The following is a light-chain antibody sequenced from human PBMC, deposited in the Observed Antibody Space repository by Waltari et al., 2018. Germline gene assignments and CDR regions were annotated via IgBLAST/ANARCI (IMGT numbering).Light chain of an antibody. V-gene: IGLV3-21*01. J-gene: IGLJ1*01. CDR2: YDS. CDR1: NIESKS. CDR3: QVWDANTDPGV. Sequence: SYVLTQPPSVAVAPGETARVTCGGNNIESKSVQWYQQKPGQAPVLVISYDSDRPSGIPERFSGSNSGDTATLTISRVEAGDEADYYCQVWDANTDPGVFGTGTEVTVL.